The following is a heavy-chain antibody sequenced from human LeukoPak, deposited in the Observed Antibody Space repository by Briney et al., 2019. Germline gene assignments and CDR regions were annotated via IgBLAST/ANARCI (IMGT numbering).Heavy chain of an antibody. CDR2: IKSKTDGGTT. CDR1: GFTFSNAW. CDR3: TAPYYDILTGYYASDAFDI. J-gene: IGHJ3*02. Sequence: GGSLRLSCAASGFTFSNAWMSWVRQAPGKGLEWVGRIKSKTDGGTTDYAAPVKGRFTISRDDSKNTLYLQMNRLKTEDTAVYYCTAPYYDILTGYYASDAFDIWGQGTMVTVSS. D-gene: IGHD3-9*01. V-gene: IGHV3-15*01.